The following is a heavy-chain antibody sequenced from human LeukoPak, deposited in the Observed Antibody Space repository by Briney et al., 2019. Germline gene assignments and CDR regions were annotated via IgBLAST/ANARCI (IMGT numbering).Heavy chain of an antibody. Sequence: PSETLSLTCAVYGGSFSGYYWSWIRQPPGKGLEWIGEINHSGSTDYNPSPKSRVTISVDTSKNQFSLKLSSVTAADTAVYYCARGIEDTAMVTVWFDPWGQGTLVTVSS. V-gene: IGHV4-34*01. D-gene: IGHD5-18*01. CDR3: ARGIEDTAMVTVWFDP. CDR2: INHSGST. CDR1: GGSFSGYY. J-gene: IGHJ5*02.